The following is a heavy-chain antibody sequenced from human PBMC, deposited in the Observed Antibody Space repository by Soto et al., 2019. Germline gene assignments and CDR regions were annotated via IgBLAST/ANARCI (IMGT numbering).Heavy chain of an antibody. J-gene: IGHJ5*02. CDR2: LIPILGIA. CDR1: GGTFSSYT. Sequence: QVQLVQSGAEVKKPGSSVKVSCKASGGTFSSYTISWVRQAPGQGLEWLGRLIPILGIANYAQKFQARVTNSAGKPTSRAYRGLCSLKSEATALLDCARDQDDYGAGCYSWFDPWGQGSLVIVSA. CDR3: ARDQDDYGAGCYSWFDP. D-gene: IGHD3-10*01. V-gene: IGHV1-69*08.